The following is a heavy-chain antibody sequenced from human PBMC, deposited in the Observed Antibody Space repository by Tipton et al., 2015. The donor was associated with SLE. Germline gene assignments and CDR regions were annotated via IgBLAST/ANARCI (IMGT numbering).Heavy chain of an antibody. CDR3: ARAYCSSTSCYVGNAFDI. V-gene: IGHV4-34*01. J-gene: IGHJ3*02. D-gene: IGHD2-2*01. CDR1: GGSFSGYY. CDR2: INHSGST. Sequence: TLSLTCAVYGGSFSGYYWSWIRQPPGKGLEWIGEINHSGSTNYNPSLKSRVTISVHTSKNQFSLKLSSVTAADTAVYYCARAYCSSTSCYVGNAFDIWGQGTMVTVSS.